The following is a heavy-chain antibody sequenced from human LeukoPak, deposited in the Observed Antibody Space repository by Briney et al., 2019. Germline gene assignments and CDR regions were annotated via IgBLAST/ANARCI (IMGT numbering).Heavy chain of an antibody. Sequence: PGGSLRLSCAVSGFTVSSNYMSWVRQAPGKGLEWVSVIYTGGTTYYADSVKGRFTISGDNSKNTLYLQMNSLRAEDTAVYYCARGPYGSSGTPDAFDIWGQGTMVTVSS. D-gene: IGHD3-10*01. CDR2: IYTGGTT. CDR1: GFTVSSNY. J-gene: IGHJ3*02. CDR3: ARGPYGSSGTPDAFDI. V-gene: IGHV3-66*01.